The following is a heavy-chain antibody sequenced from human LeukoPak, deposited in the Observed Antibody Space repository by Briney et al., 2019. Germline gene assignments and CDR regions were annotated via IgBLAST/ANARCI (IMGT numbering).Heavy chain of an antibody. CDR3: ARRSTSAGYYDSSGYSLDAFDI. CDR1: GASISSGGYS. J-gene: IGHJ3*02. Sequence: PSQTLSLTCAVSGASISSGGYSWSWIRQPPGKGLEWIGYIYHSGSTYYNPSLKSRVTVSVDRSKNQFSLKLSSVTAADTAVYYCARRSTSAGYYDSSGYSLDAFDIWGQGTMVTVSS. CDR2: IYHSGST. V-gene: IGHV4-30-2*01. D-gene: IGHD3-22*01.